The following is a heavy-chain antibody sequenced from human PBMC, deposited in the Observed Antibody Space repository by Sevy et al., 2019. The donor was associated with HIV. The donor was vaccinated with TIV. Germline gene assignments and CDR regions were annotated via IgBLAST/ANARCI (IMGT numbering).Heavy chain of an antibody. CDR3: AKDPSMRVSSGYYYFDY. CDR2: IRGTGGST. J-gene: IGHJ4*02. Sequence: GGSLRLSCAASGFTFSSYAMTWVRQAPGKGLEWVSAIRGTGGSTYYADSVKGRFTISRDNSKHTLYLQMNSLRAEDTAVYYCAKDPSMRVSSGYYYFDYWGQGTLVTVSS. D-gene: IGHD3-22*01. V-gene: IGHV3-23*01. CDR1: GFTFSSYA.